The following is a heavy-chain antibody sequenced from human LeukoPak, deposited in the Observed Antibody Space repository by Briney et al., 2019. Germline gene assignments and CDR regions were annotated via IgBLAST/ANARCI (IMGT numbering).Heavy chain of an antibody. CDR1: GGSVSSGSYY. Sequence: SETLSLTCTVSGGSVSSGSYYWSWIRQPPGKGLEWIGYIYYSGSTNYNTSLKSRVTISVDTSKNQFSLKLSSVTAADTAVYYCARDRDSSTPHYYYGMDVWGQGTTVTVSS. D-gene: IGHD5-18*01. CDR2: IYYSGST. V-gene: IGHV4-61*01. CDR3: ARDRDSSTPHYYYGMDV. J-gene: IGHJ6*02.